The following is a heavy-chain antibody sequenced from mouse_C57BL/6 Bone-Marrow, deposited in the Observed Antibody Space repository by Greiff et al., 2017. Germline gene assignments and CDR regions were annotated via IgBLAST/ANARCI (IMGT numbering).Heavy chain of an antibody. D-gene: IGHD2-5*01. CDR1: GYTFTSYD. J-gene: IGHJ3*01. V-gene: IGHV14-3*01. Sequence: VQLQQSGPELVKPGASVKLSCKASGYTFTSYDINWVKQRPGQGLEWIGRIDPANGNTKYAPKFQGKATITADTSSNTAYLQLSSLTSEDTAIYYSYYSNYRFAYWGQGTLVTVSA. CDR2: IDPANGNT. CDR3: YYSNYRFAY.